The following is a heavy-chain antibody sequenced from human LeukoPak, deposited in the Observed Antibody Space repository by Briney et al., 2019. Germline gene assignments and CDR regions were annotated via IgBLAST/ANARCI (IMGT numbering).Heavy chain of an antibody. CDR3: AAEDTVTRSYDF. CDR2: INPKFGGT. D-gene: IGHD4-11*01. CDR1: GDTFGGYY. Sequence: EASVKVSCKASGDTFGGYYVHWVRQAPGQGLEWTGWINPKFGGTNYAPKLQVRASMTWDTAINTAYMELRSLTSDDTAVYYCAAEDTVTRSYDFWGQGALVTVSS. V-gene: IGHV1-2*02. J-gene: IGHJ4*02.